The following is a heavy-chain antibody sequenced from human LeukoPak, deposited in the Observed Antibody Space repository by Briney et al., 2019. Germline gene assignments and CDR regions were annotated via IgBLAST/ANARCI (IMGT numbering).Heavy chain of an antibody. CDR1: GGSISSSSYY. CDR3: ARDLSGVISY. V-gene: IGHV4-39*07. J-gene: IGHJ4*02. D-gene: IGHD3-10*01. CDR2: IYYSGST. Sequence: SETLSLTCTVSGGSISSSSYYWGWIRQPPGKGLEWIGSIYYSGSTYYNPSLKSRVTISVDTSKNQFSLKLSSVTAVDTAVYYCARDLSGVISYWGQGTLVTVSS.